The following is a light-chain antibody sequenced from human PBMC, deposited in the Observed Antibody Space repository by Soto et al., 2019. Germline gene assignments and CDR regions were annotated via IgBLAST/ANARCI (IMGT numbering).Light chain of an antibody. V-gene: IGLV1-51*01. CDR2: DND. Sequence: QSVLTQPPSVFAAPGQRVTISCSGSYSNIGKNHVSWYQVLPGSAPKVVIYDNDKRPSGISDRFSGSKSDTSATLGITGLQTGDEADYYCGTWDGKVFGTGTNVTV. CDR1: YSNIGKNH. J-gene: IGLJ1*01. CDR3: GTWDGKV.